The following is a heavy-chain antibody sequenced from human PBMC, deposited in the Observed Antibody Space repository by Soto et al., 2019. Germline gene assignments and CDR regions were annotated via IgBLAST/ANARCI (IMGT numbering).Heavy chain of an antibody. Sequence: PSETLSLTCTVSGGSISSSSYYWGWIRQPPGKGLEWIGSIYYSGSTYYNPSLKSRVTISVDTSKNQFSLKLSSVTAADTAVYYCARHYRSHITIFGVVILNWFDPWGQGTLVTVS. CDR2: IYYSGST. V-gene: IGHV4-39*01. D-gene: IGHD3-3*01. CDR1: GGSISSSSYY. CDR3: ARHYRSHITIFGVVILNWFDP. J-gene: IGHJ5*02.